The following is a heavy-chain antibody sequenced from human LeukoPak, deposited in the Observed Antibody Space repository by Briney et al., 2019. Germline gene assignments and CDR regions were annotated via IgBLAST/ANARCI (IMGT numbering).Heavy chain of an antibody. Sequence: ASVKVSCKASGYTFTSYGITWVRQAPEQGLEWMGWTSVYNGHTNYAQKVQGRVTMTTETSTSTAFMELTSLRSDDTAVYYCARDRVKMAAMSPEYWGQGTLVTVSS. J-gene: IGHJ4*02. CDR3: ARDRVKMAAMSPEY. D-gene: IGHD2-2*01. V-gene: IGHV1-18*01. CDR1: GYTFTSYG. CDR2: TSVYNGHT.